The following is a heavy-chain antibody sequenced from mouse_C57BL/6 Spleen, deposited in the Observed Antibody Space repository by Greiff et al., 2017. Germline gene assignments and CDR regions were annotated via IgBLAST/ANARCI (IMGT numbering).Heavy chain of an antibody. Sequence: QVQLQQPGAELVKPGASVKLSCKASGYTFTSYWMHWVKQRPGQGLEWIGMIHPNSGSTNYNEKFKSKATLTVDKSSSTAYMQLSSLTSEDSAVYYCASGDDGSSYGYFDVWGTGTTVTVSS. D-gene: IGHD1-1*01. CDR3: ASGDDGSSYGYFDV. CDR2: IHPNSGST. J-gene: IGHJ1*03. CDR1: GYTFTSYW. V-gene: IGHV1-64*01.